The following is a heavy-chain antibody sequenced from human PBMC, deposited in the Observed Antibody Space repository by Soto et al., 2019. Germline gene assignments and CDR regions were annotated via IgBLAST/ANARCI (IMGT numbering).Heavy chain of an antibody. J-gene: IGHJ6*02. D-gene: IGHD4-17*01. CDR3: ATQDYGGPHPPTTKNDYYYYGMDV. CDR1: GGSISSSSYY. V-gene: IGHV4-39*01. Sequence: TSETLSLTCTVSGGSISSSSYYWGWIRQPPGKGLEWIGSIYYSGSTYYNPSLKSRVTISVDTSKNQFSLKLSSVTAADTAVYYCATQDYGGPHPPTTKNDYYYYGMDVWGQGTTVTVSS. CDR2: IYYSGST.